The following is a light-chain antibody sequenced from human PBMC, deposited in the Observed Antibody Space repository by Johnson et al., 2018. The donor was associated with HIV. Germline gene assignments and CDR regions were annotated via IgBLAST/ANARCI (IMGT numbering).Light chain of an antibody. CDR3: GTWDSSLSVYV. CDR1: SSNIGNNY. Sequence: QSVLTQPPSVSAAPGQKVTISCSGSSSNIGNNYVSWYQQLPGTAPKLLIYENNKRPSGIPDRFSGSKSGTSATLGITGLQTGDEADYYCGTWDSSLSVYVFVTWTKVTFL. CDR2: ENN. V-gene: IGLV1-51*02. J-gene: IGLJ1*01.